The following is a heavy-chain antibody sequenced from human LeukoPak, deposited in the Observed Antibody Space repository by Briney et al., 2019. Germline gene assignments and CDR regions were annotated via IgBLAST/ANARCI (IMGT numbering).Heavy chain of an antibody. CDR1: GFTFSSYA. CDR2: ISSSGSTI. V-gene: IGHV3-48*03. J-gene: IGHJ4*02. D-gene: IGHD5-18*01. Sequence: GGSLRLSCAASGFTFSSYAMSWVRQAPGKGLEWVSFISSSGSTIYYADSVKGRFTISRDNAKNSLFLQMNSLRVEDTAFYYCARGGRYTPPDYWGQGTLVTVSS. CDR3: ARGGRYTPPDY.